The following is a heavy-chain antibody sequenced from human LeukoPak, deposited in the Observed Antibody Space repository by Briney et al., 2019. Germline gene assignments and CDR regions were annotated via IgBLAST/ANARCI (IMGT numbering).Heavy chain of an antibody. CDR2: TSNDGSDK. D-gene: IGHD3-10*02. Sequence: PGGSLRLSCAASGFTFSSYGMHWVRQAPGKGLEGVAVTSNDGSDKFYADSVKGRVTISRDNSKNTLYLQMNSLRAEDTAVYYCAKVAATLFGLFDYWGQGTLVTVSS. CDR3: AKVAATLFGLFDY. CDR1: GFTFSSYG. V-gene: IGHV3-30*18. J-gene: IGHJ4*02.